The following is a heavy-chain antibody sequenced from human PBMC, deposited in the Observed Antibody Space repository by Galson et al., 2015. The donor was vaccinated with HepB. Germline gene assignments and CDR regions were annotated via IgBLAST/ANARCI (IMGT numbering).Heavy chain of an antibody. D-gene: IGHD6-13*01. CDR3: ARAGIAAAKEAFDI. CDR2: IDWDDDK. Sequence: PALVKPTQPLTLTCTFSGFSLSTSGMCVSWIRQPPGKALEWLALIDWDDDKYYSTSLKTRLTISKDTSKNQVVLTMTNMDPVDTATYYCARAGIAAAKEAFDIWGQGTMVTVSS. V-gene: IGHV2-70*01. CDR1: GFSLSTSGMC. J-gene: IGHJ3*02.